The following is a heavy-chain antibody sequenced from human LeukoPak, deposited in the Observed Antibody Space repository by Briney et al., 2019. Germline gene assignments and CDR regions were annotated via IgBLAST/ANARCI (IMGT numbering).Heavy chain of an antibody. CDR1: GFTFSGSA. CDR2: IRSKANSYAI. Sequence: GGSLKLSCAASGFTFSGSAMHWVRQASGKGLEWVGRIRSKANSYAIAYAASVKGRFTISRDDSKSTAYLQMNSLKTEDTAVYYCTGQYYYDSSGYYRKASAYYYYMDVWGKGTTVTVSS. V-gene: IGHV3-73*01. D-gene: IGHD3-22*01. J-gene: IGHJ6*03. CDR3: TGQYYYDSSGYYRKASAYYYYMDV.